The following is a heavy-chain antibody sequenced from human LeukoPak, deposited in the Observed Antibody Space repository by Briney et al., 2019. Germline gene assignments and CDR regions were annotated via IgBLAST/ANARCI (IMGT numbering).Heavy chain of an antibody. CDR2: IIPIFGTA. V-gene: IGHV1-69*13. Sequence: SVKVSCKASGGTFSSYAISWVRQAPGQGLEWMGGIIPIFGTANYAQKFQGRVTITADESTSTAYMELSSLRSEDTAVYYCARGSRYYDSSGPYYFDYWSQGTLVTVSS. CDR3: ARGSRYYDSSGPYYFDY. CDR1: GGTFSSYA. D-gene: IGHD3-22*01. J-gene: IGHJ4*02.